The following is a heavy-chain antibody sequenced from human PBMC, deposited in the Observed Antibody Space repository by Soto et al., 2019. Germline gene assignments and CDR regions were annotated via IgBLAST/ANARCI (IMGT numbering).Heavy chain of an antibody. V-gene: IGHV4-4*07. Sequence: SETLSLTCTVSGESISGHYWSWIRQPAGKGPEWIGRIYRSGNTNYNPSLKSRVTMSVDMSKNQFSLKLSSVTAADTAVYYCARAGNWNDAKPGVHFDYWGQGTLVTVSS. J-gene: IGHJ4*02. CDR3: ARAGNWNDAKPGVHFDY. CDR1: GESISGHY. CDR2: IYRSGNT. D-gene: IGHD1-1*01.